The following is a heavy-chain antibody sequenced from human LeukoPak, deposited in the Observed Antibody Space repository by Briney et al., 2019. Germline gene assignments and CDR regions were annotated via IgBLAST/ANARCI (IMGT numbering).Heavy chain of an antibody. CDR3: ARRTRLGELSYDGAFDI. Sequence: GESLKISCKGSGYSFTSYWISWVRQMPGKGLEWMGRIDPSDSYTNYSPSFQGHVTISADKSVSTAYLQWSSLKASGTAMYYCARRTRLGELSYDGAFDIWGQGTMVTVSS. J-gene: IGHJ3*02. CDR1: GYSFTSYW. CDR2: IDPSDSYT. V-gene: IGHV5-10-1*01. D-gene: IGHD3-16*02.